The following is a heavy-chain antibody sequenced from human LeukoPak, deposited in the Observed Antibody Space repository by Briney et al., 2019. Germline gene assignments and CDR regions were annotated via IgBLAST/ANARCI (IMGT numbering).Heavy chain of an antibody. J-gene: IGHJ5*02. CDR3: AKDLIAAAGMFDP. V-gene: IGHV3-15*01. CDR1: GFTFKNAW. Sequence: GGSLRLSCEASGFTFKNAWMIWVRQAPGKGPEWVGRIKSTREGGATEYAAPVKGRFTISRDDSKNTVYLQMNSLRAEDTAVYYCAKDLIAAAGMFDPWGQGTLVTVSS. D-gene: IGHD6-13*01. CDR2: IKSTREGGAT.